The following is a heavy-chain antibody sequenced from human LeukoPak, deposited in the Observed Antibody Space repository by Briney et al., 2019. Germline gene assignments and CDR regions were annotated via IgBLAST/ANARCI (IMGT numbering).Heavy chain of an antibody. J-gene: IGHJ5*02. CDR3: ARVGYCSGGSCYGWFDP. D-gene: IGHD2-15*01. V-gene: IGHV1-2*02. Sequence: SVKVSCKASGYTFTGYYMHWVRQAPGHGLEWVGWINPNSGGTNYAQKFQGRVTMTRDTSISTAYMELSRLRSDDTAVYYCARVGYCSGGSCYGWFDPWGQGTLVTVSS. CDR1: GYTFTGYY. CDR2: INPNSGGT.